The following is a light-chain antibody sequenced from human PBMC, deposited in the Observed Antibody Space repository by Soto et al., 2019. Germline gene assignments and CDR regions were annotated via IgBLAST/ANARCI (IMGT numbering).Light chain of an antibody. J-gene: IGKJ4*01. Sequence: DIQMTQSPSSLSASVGDRVTITCRASQSISNYLNWYQQKPGKAPKLLIYAASSLQSGVPLRFSGSGSGTDFTLTISSLQPEEFATYYCQQSYSTLALTFGGGTKVEIK. CDR2: AAS. V-gene: IGKV1-39*01. CDR1: QSISNY. CDR3: QQSYSTLALT.